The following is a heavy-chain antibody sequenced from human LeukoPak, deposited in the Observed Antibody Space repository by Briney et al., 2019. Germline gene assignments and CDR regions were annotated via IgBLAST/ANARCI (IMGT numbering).Heavy chain of an antibody. CDR2: ISYDGSNK. Sequence: GGSLRLSCAASGFTFSSYAMHWVRQAPGKGLEWVAVISYDGSNKYYADSVKGRFTISRDNFKNTLYLQMNSLRAEDTAVYYCARERGDGYNPLHYWGQGTLVTVSS. J-gene: IGHJ4*02. CDR1: GFTFSSYA. CDR3: ARERGDGYNPLHY. D-gene: IGHD5-24*01. V-gene: IGHV3-30-3*01.